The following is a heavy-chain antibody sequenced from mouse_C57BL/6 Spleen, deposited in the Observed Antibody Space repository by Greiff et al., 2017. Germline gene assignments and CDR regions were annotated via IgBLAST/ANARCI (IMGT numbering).Heavy chain of an antibody. J-gene: IGHJ1*03. CDR2: IYPGDGDT. Sequence: QVQLQQSGPELVKPGASVKISCKASGYAFSSSWMNWVKQRPGKGLEGIGRIYPGDGDTNYNGKFKGKATLTADKSSSTAYMQLSSLPSEDSAVYFCARSRPHYYGSTRGYFDVWGTGTTVTVSA. CDR3: ARSRPHYYGSTRGYFDV. CDR1: GYAFSSSW. V-gene: IGHV1-82*01. D-gene: IGHD1-1*01.